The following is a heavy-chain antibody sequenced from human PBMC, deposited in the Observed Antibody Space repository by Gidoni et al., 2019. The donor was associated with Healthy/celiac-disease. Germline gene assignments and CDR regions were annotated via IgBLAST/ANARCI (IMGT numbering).Heavy chain of an antibody. Sequence: QVQLVQSGAEVTKPGSSVKVSCKASGGTFSSYAISWVRQSPGQGLEWMGGIIPIFGTANDAKKFQGRVTITADESTSTAYMELSSLRSEDTAVYYWARVKEEQGSGSYYNENYYYYYGMDVWGQGTTVTVSS. D-gene: IGHD3-10*01. J-gene: IGHJ6*02. CDR1: GGTFSSYA. V-gene: IGHV1-69*01. CDR2: IIPIFGTA. CDR3: ARVKEEQGSGSYYNENYYYYYGMDV.